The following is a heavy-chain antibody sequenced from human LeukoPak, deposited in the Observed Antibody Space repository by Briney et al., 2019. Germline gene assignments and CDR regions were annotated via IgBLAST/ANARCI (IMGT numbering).Heavy chain of an antibody. J-gene: IGHJ4*02. CDR3: VRDSLVGYGHRYFDC. D-gene: IGHD5-18*01. V-gene: IGHV4-59*01. CDR1: GDSISNYY. Sequence: SETLSLTCTVSGDSISNYYWSWIRQPPGKGLEWIGYINYSGATNYNPSLKSRVTISEDTSKNQFSLKLNSVTAADTAVYYCVRDSLVGYGHRYFDCWGQGTLVTVSS. CDR2: INYSGAT.